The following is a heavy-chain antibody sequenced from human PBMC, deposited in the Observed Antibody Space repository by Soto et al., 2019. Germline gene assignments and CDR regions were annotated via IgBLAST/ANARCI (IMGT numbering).Heavy chain of an antibody. CDR2: IYPGDSDT. Sequence: GESLKISCKGSGYSFTSYWIGWVRQMPGKGLEWMGIIYPGDSDTRYSPSFQGQVTISADKSISTAYLQWSSLKASDTAMYYCARLDILTGYYSPDAFDIWGQGTMVTVS. CDR3: ARLDILTGYYSPDAFDI. J-gene: IGHJ3*02. CDR1: GYSFTSYW. D-gene: IGHD3-9*01. V-gene: IGHV5-51*01.